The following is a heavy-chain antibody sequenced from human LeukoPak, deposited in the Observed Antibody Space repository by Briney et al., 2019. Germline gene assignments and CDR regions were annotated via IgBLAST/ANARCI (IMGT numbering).Heavy chain of an antibody. CDR3: ARDVQRRSDC. Sequence: SQTLSLTCAISGDSVSSNSAAWNWIRQSPSRGLEWLGRTYYRSKWYTDYGVSVRSRMTINTDTSKNQLSLQLNSVTPEDTAVYYCARDVQRRSDCWGQGTLVTVSS. CDR1: GDSVSSNSAA. CDR2: TYYRSKWYT. D-gene: IGHD6-25*01. V-gene: IGHV6-1*01. J-gene: IGHJ4*02.